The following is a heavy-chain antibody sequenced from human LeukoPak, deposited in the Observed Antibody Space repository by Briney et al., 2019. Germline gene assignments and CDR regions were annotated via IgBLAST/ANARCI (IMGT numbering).Heavy chain of an antibody. D-gene: IGHD3-22*01. CDR3: ATSSSGYAHTAFDI. V-gene: IGHV3-11*04. CDR2: ISSSGSDI. CDR1: GFTFSDYY. Sequence: GGSLRLSCAASGFTFSDYYMSWIRQAPGKGLEWISYISSSGSDIYYADSVKGRFTISRDNAKNSLYLQMNSLRTEDTAVYYCATSSSGYAHTAFDIWGQGTMVTVSS. J-gene: IGHJ3*02.